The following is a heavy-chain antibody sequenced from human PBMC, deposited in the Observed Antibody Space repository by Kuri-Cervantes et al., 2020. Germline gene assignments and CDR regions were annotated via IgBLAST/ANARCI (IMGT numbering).Heavy chain of an antibody. V-gene: IGHV3-7*03. Sequence: LSLTCAASGFTFSSYWMSWVRQAPGKGLEWVANIKEDGSEKYYVDSVKGRFTISRDNAKNSLYLQMNSLRAEDTAVYYCARGHYDILTGYWHWGQGTLVTVSS. CDR3: ARGHYDILTGYWH. D-gene: IGHD3-9*01. J-gene: IGHJ4*02. CDR2: IKEDGSEK. CDR1: GFTFSSYW.